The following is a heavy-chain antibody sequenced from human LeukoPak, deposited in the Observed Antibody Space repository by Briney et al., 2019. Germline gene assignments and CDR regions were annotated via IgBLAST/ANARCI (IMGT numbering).Heavy chain of an antibody. V-gene: IGHV3-30*18. CDR3: AKLQTDWGSYRYPDY. Sequence: PGGSLRLSCAASGFTFSSYGMHWVRQAPGKGLEWVAVISYDGSNKYYADSVKGRFTISRDNFKNTLYLQMNSLRAEDTAVYYCAKLQTDWGSYRYPDYWGQGTLVTVSS. CDR1: GFTFSSYG. D-gene: IGHD3-16*02. CDR2: ISYDGSNK. J-gene: IGHJ4*02.